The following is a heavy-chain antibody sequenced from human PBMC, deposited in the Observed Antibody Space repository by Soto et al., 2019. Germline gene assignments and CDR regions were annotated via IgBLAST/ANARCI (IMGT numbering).Heavy chain of an antibody. V-gene: IGHV3-33*01. CDR3: ARWWNDEEWVETMDV. D-gene: IGHD1-1*01. CDR1: GFIFSEYG. CDR2: IYYDGSNE. J-gene: IGHJ6*01. Sequence: GGSLRLSCGASGFIFSEYGMHWVRQAPGKGLEWVAVIYYDGSNEHYSESVRGRFTISRDNSKNMLYLEMNSLRAEDAAIYYCARWWNDEEWVETMDVWGQGTTVTVSS.